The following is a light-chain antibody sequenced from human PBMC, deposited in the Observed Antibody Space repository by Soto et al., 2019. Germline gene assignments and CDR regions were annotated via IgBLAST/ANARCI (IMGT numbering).Light chain of an antibody. J-gene: IGKJ1*01. CDR1: QSVSSSN. Sequence: EIVLTQSPGTLSLSPGERATLSCRASQSVSSSNLAWYYQKPGQPPRLLIFGASSRATGIPDRFSGSGSGTDFTLTISSLQPEDFATYCCQQYYTYSTFGQGTKVDIK. V-gene: IGKV3-20*01. CDR3: QQYYTYST. CDR2: GAS.